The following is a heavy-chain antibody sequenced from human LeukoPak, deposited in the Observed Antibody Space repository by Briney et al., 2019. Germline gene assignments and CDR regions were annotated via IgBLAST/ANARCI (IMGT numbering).Heavy chain of an antibody. Sequence: SETLSLTCAVYGGSFSGYYWSWIRQPPGKGLEWIGEINHSGSTNYNPSLKSRVTISVDTSKNQISLKLSSVTAADTAVYYCARPRGYYYDSSGYYYWGQGTLVTVSS. CDR1: GGSFSGYY. CDR3: ARPRGYYYDSSGYYY. D-gene: IGHD3-22*01. V-gene: IGHV4-34*01. J-gene: IGHJ4*02. CDR2: INHSGST.